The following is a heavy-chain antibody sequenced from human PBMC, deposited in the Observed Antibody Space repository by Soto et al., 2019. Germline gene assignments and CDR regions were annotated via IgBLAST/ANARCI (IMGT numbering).Heavy chain of an antibody. CDR1: GFTFSSYA. V-gene: IGHV3-23*01. Sequence: HPGGSLRLSCAASGFTFSSYAMSWVRQAPGKGLEWVSAISGSGGSTYYADSVKGRFTISRDNSKNTLYLQMNSLRAEDTAVYYCAKSDCGGDCYRGFDPWGQGTLVTISS. D-gene: IGHD2-21*02. CDR3: AKSDCGGDCYRGFDP. J-gene: IGHJ5*02. CDR2: ISGSGGST.